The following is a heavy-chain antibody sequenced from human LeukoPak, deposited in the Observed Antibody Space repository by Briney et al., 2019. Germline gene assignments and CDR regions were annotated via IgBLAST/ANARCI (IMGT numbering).Heavy chain of an antibody. CDR2: ISSSSSYI. CDR3: ARDPRGYFGMGWLLPHDAFDI. V-gene: IGHV3-21*01. D-gene: IGHD3-3*01. CDR1: GFTFSSYS. Sequence: GGSLRLSCAASGFTFSSYSMNWVRQAPGKGLEWVSSISSSSSYIYYADSVKGRFTISRDNAKNSLYLQMNSLRAEDTAVYYCARDPRGYFGMGWLLPHDAFDIWGQGTMVTVSS. J-gene: IGHJ3*02.